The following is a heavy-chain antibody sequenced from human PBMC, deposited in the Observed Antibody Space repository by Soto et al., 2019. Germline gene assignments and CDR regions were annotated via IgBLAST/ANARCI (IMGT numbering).Heavy chain of an antibody. CDR1: GGTFSSYA. CDR2: IIPIFGTA. V-gene: IGHV1-69*13. J-gene: IGHJ4*02. D-gene: IGHD2-2*01. CDR3: AARSEYCSSTSCYSDY. Sequence: SVKVSCKASGGTFSSYAISWVRQAPGQGLEWMGGIIPIFGTANYAQKFQGRVTITADESTSTAYMELSSLRSEDTAVYYCAARSEYCSSTSCYSDYWGQGTLVTVS.